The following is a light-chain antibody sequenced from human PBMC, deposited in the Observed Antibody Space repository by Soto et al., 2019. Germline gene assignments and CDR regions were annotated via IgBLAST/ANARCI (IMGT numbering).Light chain of an antibody. CDR1: SSDVGGYKY. CDR2: EVS. CDR3: SSYTSRATLV. J-gene: IGLJ2*01. V-gene: IGLV2-14*01. Sequence: QSALTQHASVSGSPGQSITISCTGTSSDVGGYKYVSWYQQHPGKAPKLIIHEVSSRPSGVSSRFSGSKSGNTASLTISGLQAEDEADYYCSSYTSRATLVFGVGTKLTVL.